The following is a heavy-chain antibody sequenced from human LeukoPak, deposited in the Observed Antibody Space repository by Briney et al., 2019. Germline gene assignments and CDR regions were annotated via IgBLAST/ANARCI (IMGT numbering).Heavy chain of an antibody. D-gene: IGHD3-10*02. Sequence: GRSLRLSCAASGFTFSASWMSWVRQAPGKGLEWVASMKEDGSEKYYVGSVKGRFTISRDNAKNSLYLQMNSLRAEDTAVYYCAELGITMIGGVWGKGTTVTISS. CDR1: GFTFSASW. CDR3: AELGITMIGGV. V-gene: IGHV3-7*01. J-gene: IGHJ6*04. CDR2: MKEDGSEK.